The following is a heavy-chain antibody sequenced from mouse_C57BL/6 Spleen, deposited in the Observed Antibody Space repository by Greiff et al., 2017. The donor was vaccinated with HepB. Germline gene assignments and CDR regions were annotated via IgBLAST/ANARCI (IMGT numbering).Heavy chain of an antibody. D-gene: IGHD2-3*01. CDR2: IYPGDGDT. CDR1: GYAFSSSW. V-gene: IGHV1-82*01. Sequence: QVQLQQSGPELVKPGASVKISCKASGYAFSSSWMNWVKQRPGKGLEWIGRIYPGDGDTNYNGKFKGKATLTADKSSSTAYMQLSSLTSEDSAVYFCAREDGYPYAMDYWGQGTSVTVSS. J-gene: IGHJ4*01. CDR3: AREDGYPYAMDY.